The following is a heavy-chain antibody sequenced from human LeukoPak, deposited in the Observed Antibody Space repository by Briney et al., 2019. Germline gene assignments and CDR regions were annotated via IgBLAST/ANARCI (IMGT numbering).Heavy chain of an antibody. D-gene: IGHD5/OR15-5a*01. CDR2: IYYSGST. V-gene: IGHV4-39*07. CDR3: AKALIEGSTGFDP. Sequence: SETLSLTCTVSGGSISSSSYYWGWIRQPPGKGLEWIGSIYYSGSTYYNPSLKSRVTISVDTSKNQFSLKLSSVTAADTAVYYCAKALIEGSTGFDPWGQGTLVTVSS. CDR1: GGSISSSSYY. J-gene: IGHJ5*02.